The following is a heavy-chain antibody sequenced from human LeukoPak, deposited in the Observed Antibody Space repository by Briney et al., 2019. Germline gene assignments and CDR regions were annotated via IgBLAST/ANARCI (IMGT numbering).Heavy chain of an antibody. Sequence: GGSLRLSCAASGFTFSSFDMHWVRQPTGQGLEWVSTIGTASDTYYPGSVEGRFTLSRDNAKNSLYLQMNSLTAGDTAVYYCAGGPPRGKYNYMDVWGKGTTVTVSS. CDR1: GFTFSSFD. D-gene: IGHD1-1*01. J-gene: IGHJ6*03. CDR2: IGTASDT. V-gene: IGHV3-13*01. CDR3: AGGPPRGKYNYMDV.